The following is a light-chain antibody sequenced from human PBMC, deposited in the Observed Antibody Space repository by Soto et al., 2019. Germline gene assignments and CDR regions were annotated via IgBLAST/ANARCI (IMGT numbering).Light chain of an antibody. CDR3: QQYYSTPRT. CDR2: WAS. V-gene: IGKV4-1*01. J-gene: IGKJ2*01. CDR1: QSLIHTSNNKSY. Sequence: DIVMTQSPASLAVSLGERATINCKSSQSLIHTSNNKSYLAWYQQKAGQPPELLLYWASARDSGVPDRFSGSGSGTDFTLTISSLQAEDVAVYYCQQYYSTPRTFGQGTKVDNK.